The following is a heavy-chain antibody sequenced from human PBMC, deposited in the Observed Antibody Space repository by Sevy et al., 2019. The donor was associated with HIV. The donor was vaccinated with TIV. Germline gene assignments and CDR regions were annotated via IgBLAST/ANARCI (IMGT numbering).Heavy chain of an antibody. CDR3: ARDLAPTYYDFWSGYPWYYYGMDV. J-gene: IGHJ6*02. CDR1: GYTFTSYG. V-gene: IGHV1-18*01. Sequence: ASVKVSCKASGYTFTSYGISWVRQAPGQGLEWMGWISAYNGNTNYAQKLQGRVTMTTDTSTSTAYMELRSLRSDDTAGYYCARDLAPTYYDFWSGYPWYYYGMDVWGQGTTVTVSS. D-gene: IGHD3-3*01. CDR2: ISAYNGNT.